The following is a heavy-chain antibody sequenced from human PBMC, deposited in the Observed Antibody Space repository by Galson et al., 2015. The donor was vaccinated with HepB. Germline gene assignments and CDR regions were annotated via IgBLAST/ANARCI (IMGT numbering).Heavy chain of an antibody. CDR3: AGYYGSGSYSPFDY. J-gene: IGHJ4*02. V-gene: IGHV3-23*01. CDR2: ISGSGGST. CDR1: GFTFSSYA. D-gene: IGHD3-10*01. Sequence: SLRLSCAASGFTFSSYAMSWVRQAPGKGLEWVSAISGSGGSTYYADSVKGRFTISRDNSKNTLYLQMNSLRAEDTAVYYCAGYYGSGSYSPFDYWGQGTLVTVSS.